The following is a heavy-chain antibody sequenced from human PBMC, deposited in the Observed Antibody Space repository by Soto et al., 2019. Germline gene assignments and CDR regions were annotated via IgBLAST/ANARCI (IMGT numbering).Heavy chain of an antibody. D-gene: IGHD3-3*01. CDR3: SSCARSGYNNWFDP. J-gene: IGHJ5*02. CDR1: GYTFTGYY. CDR2: INPNSGGT. Sequence: ASVKVSCKASGYTFTGYYMHWVRQAPGQGLEWMGWINPNSGGTNYAQKFQGWVTMTRDTSISTAYMELSRLRSDDTAVYYCSSCARSGYNNWFDPWGQGTLVTVSP. V-gene: IGHV1-2*04.